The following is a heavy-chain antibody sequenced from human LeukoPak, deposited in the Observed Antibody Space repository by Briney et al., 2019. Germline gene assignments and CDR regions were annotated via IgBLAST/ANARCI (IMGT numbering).Heavy chain of an antibody. CDR3: AKNGDRGAYCTGGTCYPYFYYYMDV. CDR1: GLIFSTSG. J-gene: IGHJ6*03. D-gene: IGHD2-15*01. V-gene: IGHV3-23*01. CDR2: ISSTGGTT. Sequence: GGSLRLSCAASGLIFSTSGMTWVRQAPGKGLEWVSSISSTGGTTYYADSVKGRFTISRDNSKNTLYLQMNSLRAEDTAIYYCAKNGDRGAYCTGGTCYPYFYYYMDVWGKGTTVTI.